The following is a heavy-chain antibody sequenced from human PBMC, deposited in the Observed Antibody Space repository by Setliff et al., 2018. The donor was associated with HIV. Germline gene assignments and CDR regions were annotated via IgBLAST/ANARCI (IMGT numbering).Heavy chain of an antibody. V-gene: IGHV3-30*07. Sequence: GGSLRLSCVASGFTFSTFAMHWVRQAPGKGLEWVSVISYDGSRTHYADSVKGRFTISRDNSKNTLYLQLNSLRVDDTAVYYCVRWEQDRLDYYYMDVWGKGTSVTVSS. D-gene: IGHD1-26*01. CDR2: ISYDGSRT. CDR1: GFTFSTFA. CDR3: VRWEQDRLDYYYMDV. J-gene: IGHJ6*03.